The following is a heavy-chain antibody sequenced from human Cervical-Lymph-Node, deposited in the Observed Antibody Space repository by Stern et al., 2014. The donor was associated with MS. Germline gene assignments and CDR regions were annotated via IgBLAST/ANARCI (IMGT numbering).Heavy chain of an antibody. Sequence: VQLVESGGGLVKPGGSLSLSCAASGFILNKHSMNWVRQAPGKGLEWVAYISSSSAYIYYADSVKGRFTISRDNAKKSLHLQMDSLRAEDTAVYYCARDLEGANWVDLWGQGTLVTVSS. D-gene: IGHD1-26*01. CDR2: ISSSSAYI. CDR3: ARDLEGANWVDL. CDR1: GFILNKHS. V-gene: IGHV3-21*01. J-gene: IGHJ4*02.